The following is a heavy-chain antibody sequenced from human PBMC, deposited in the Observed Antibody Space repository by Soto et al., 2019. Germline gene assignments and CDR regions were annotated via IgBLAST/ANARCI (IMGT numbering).Heavy chain of an antibody. CDR3: ARDAGAPLLPHSPPFHYYYYGMDV. CDR1: GFTFSSYE. Sequence: PGGSLRLSCAASGFTFSSYEMNWVRQAPGKGLEWVSYISSSGSTIYYADSVKGRFTISRDNAKNSLYLQMNSLRAEDTAVYYCARDAGAPLLPHSPPFHYYYYGMDVWGQGTTVTVSS. V-gene: IGHV3-48*03. J-gene: IGHJ6*02. CDR2: ISSSGSTI. D-gene: IGHD1-26*01.